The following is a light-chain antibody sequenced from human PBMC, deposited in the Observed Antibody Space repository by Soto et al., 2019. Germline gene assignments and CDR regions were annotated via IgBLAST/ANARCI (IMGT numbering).Light chain of an antibody. CDR3: QHCVNSLTWT. CDR2: GAS. Sequence: EIVLTQSPGTLSLSPGERATLSCRASQSVSSNYLAWYQQKPGQAPRLLIYGASSRATGVPDRFSGGGSGTDFTLTISRLEPEDFAVYYCQHCVNSLTWTFGQGTKVDIK. CDR1: QSVSSNY. J-gene: IGKJ1*01. V-gene: IGKV3-20*01.